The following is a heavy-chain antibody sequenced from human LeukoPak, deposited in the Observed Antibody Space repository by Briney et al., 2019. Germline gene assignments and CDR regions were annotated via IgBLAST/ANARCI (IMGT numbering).Heavy chain of an antibody. D-gene: IGHD2-2*01. V-gene: IGHV1-69*13. J-gene: IGHJ6*02. CDR1: GGTFSSYA. CDR3: ARVSGLVVPAAMGPYYYYGMDV. CDR2: IIPIFGTA. Sequence: SVKVSCKASGGTFSSYAISWVRQAPGQGLEWMGGIIPIFGTANYAQKFQGRVTITADESTGTAYMELSSLRSEDTAVYYCARVSGLVVPAAMGPYYYYGMDVWGQGTTVTVSS.